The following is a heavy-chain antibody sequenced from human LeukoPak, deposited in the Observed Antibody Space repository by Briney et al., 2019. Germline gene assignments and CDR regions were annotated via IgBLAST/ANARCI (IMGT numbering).Heavy chain of an antibody. CDR3: AKDSTYSGSYYGDFDY. Sequence: GGSLRLSCAASGFTFRSYDMHWVRQATGKGLEWVSGIGTAGEIYYPGSVKGRFTISRENAKNSLYLQMNSLRAGDTAVYYCAKDSTYSGSYYGDFDYWGQGTLVTVSS. V-gene: IGHV3-13*01. D-gene: IGHD1-26*01. CDR1: GFTFRSYD. CDR2: IGTAGEI. J-gene: IGHJ4*02.